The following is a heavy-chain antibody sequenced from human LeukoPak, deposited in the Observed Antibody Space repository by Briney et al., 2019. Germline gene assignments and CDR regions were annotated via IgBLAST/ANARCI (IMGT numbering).Heavy chain of an antibody. CDR1: GFTVSNSY. Sequence: GGSLRLSCAASGFTVSNSYMTWVRQAPGKGLEWVSVIYRDGSTYYADSVKGRFTISRDNAKNSLYLQMNSLRDEDTAVYYCASSGSYRFDYWGQGTLVTVSS. D-gene: IGHD1-26*01. J-gene: IGHJ4*02. CDR3: ASSGSYRFDY. CDR2: IYRDGST. V-gene: IGHV3-53*01.